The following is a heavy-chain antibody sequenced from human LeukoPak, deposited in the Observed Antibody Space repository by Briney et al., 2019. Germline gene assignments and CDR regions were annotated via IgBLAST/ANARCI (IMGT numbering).Heavy chain of an antibody. V-gene: IGHV3-23*01. CDR3: VTPFEAGYYSPFDY. Sequence: GGSLRLSCAASGFTFSSYAMSWVRQAPGKGLEWVSAISGSGGSTYYADSVKGRFTISRDSSNNTLYLQMNSLRAEDTAVYYCVTPFEAGYYSPFDYWGQGTLVTVSS. D-gene: IGHD3-9*01. CDR2: ISGSGGST. J-gene: IGHJ4*02. CDR1: GFTFSSYA.